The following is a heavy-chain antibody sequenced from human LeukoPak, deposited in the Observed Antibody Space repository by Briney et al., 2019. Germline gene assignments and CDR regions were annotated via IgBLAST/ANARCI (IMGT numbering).Heavy chain of an antibody. V-gene: IGHV5-51*01. J-gene: IGHJ4*02. CDR1: GYSFTSYW. D-gene: IGHD3-10*01. CDR3: ARPHYYASGSPYYLDY. CDR2: IYSGDSDT. Sequence: GESLKISCKDSGYSFTSYWIGWVRQMPGKGLEWMGIIYSGDSDTRYNPSFKGQVTISADRSISTAYLQWSNLKASDTAMYYCARPHYYASGSPYYLDYWGQGTLVTVSS.